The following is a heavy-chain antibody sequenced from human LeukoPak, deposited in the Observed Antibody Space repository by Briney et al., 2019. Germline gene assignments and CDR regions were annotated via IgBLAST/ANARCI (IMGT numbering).Heavy chain of an antibody. D-gene: IGHD5-18*01. Sequence: SETLSLTCTVSGGSISSYYWSWIRQPPGKGLEWIGYIYYSGSTNYNPSLKSRVTISVDTSKNQFSLKLSSVTAADTAVYYCARGWKYSYGTNWSDPWSQGTLVTVSS. CDR1: GGSISSYY. V-gene: IGHV4-59*01. CDR3: ARGWKYSYGTNWSDP. CDR2: IYYSGST. J-gene: IGHJ5*02.